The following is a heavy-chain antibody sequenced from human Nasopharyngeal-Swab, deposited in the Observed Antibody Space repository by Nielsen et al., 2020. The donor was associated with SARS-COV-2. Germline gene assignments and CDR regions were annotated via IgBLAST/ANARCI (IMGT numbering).Heavy chain of an antibody. J-gene: IGHJ6*02. CDR2: INAGNGNT. V-gene: IGHV1-3*01. CDR3: AVGKIAAGDYYYYHGMDV. Sequence: ASVKVSCKASGYTFTSYAMHWVRQAPGQRLEWMGWINAGNGNTKYSQKFQGRVTITRDTSASTAYMELSSLRSEDTAVYYCAVGKIAAGDYYYYHGMDVWGQGTTVTVSS. D-gene: IGHD6-13*01. CDR1: GYTFTSYA.